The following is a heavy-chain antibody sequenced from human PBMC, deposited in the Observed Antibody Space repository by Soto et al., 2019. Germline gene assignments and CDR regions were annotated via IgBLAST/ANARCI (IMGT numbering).Heavy chain of an antibody. J-gene: IGHJ4*02. D-gene: IGHD2-2*01. CDR1: GSPISSHY. CDR3: ARHFRDAYTALAF. Sequence: PSETLSLTCTVSGSPISSHYWSWFRQPPGQGLEWVGYIYYTGTTTYSPSFMGRAAISVDASKSQFSLSLRSVTAADTAVYYCARHFRDAYTALAFWGQGTLVTVSS. V-gene: IGHV4-59*08. CDR2: IYYTGTT.